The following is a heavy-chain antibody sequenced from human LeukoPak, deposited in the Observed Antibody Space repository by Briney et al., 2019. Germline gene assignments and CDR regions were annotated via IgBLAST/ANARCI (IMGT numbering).Heavy chain of an antibody. CDR1: GYTFTSYD. CDR3: ARGGPDYLPTDFDY. CDR2: MNPNSGNT. J-gene: IGHJ4*02. Sequence: VASVKVSRKASGYTFTSYDINWVRQATGQGLEWMGWMNPNSGNTGYAQKFQGRVTITRNTSISTAYMGLSSLRSEDTAVYYCARGGPDYLPTDFDYWGQGTLVTVSS. D-gene: IGHD4-11*01. V-gene: IGHV1-8*03.